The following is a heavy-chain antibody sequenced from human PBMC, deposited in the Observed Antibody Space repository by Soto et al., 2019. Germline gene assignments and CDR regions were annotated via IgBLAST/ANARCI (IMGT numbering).Heavy chain of an antibody. D-gene: IGHD3-3*01. CDR3: AKERTIFGVVPDY. CDR1: GFTFSSYA. CDR2: ISGSDGST. Sequence: GGSLRLSWAASGFTFSSYAMSWVRQAPGKGLEWVSAISGSDGSTYYADSVKGRFTISRDNSKNTLYLQMNSLRAEDTAVYYCAKERTIFGVVPDYWGQGTLVTVSS. V-gene: IGHV3-23*01. J-gene: IGHJ4*02.